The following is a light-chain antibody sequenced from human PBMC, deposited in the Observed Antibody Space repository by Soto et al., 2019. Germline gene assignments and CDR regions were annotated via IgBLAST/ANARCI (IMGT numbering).Light chain of an antibody. J-gene: IGKJ2*01. CDR1: QSLTSTY. Sequence: EIVLTQSPGTLSLSPGERATVSCRASQSLTSTYLAWYQQKPGQAPRLLIYDASTRATGIPDRFSGSGSGTDFTLTISRLEPEHFAVYYCQHYESSPPSYTFGQGTKLEIK. CDR2: DAS. CDR3: QHYESSPPSYT. V-gene: IGKV3-20*01.